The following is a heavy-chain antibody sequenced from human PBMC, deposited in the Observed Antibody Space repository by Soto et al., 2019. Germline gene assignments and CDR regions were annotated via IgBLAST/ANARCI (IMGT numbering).Heavy chain of an antibody. CDR2: IKSKTDGGTT. D-gene: IGHD3-22*01. CDR1: GFTFSNAW. CDR3: TTDQYYYSSGYYPPYFYY. J-gene: IGHJ4*02. V-gene: IGHV3-15*07. Sequence: GGSLRLSCAASGFTFSNAWMNWVRQAPGKGLEWVGRIKSKTDGGTTDYAAPVKGRFTISRDDSKNTLYLQMNSLKTEDTAVYYCTTDQYYYSSGYYPPYFYYWGQGTLVTVSS.